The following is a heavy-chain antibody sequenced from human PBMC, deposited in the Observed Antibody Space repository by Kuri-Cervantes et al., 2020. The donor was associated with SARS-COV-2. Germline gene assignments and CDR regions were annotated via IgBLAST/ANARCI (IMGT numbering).Heavy chain of an antibody. Sequence: SETLSLTCTVSGGSISSYYWSWTRQPPGKGLEWIGYIYYSGSTNYNPSLKSRVTISVDTSKNQFSLKLSSVTAADTAVYYCARSSNDFWSGYYIGYDWFDPWGQGTLVTVSS. D-gene: IGHD3-3*01. J-gene: IGHJ5*02. CDR2: IYYSGST. CDR3: ARSSNDFWSGYYIGYDWFDP. V-gene: IGHV4-59*12. CDR1: GGSISSYY.